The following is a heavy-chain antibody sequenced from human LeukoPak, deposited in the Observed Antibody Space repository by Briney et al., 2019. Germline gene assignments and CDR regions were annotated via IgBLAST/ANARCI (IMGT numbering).Heavy chain of an antibody. D-gene: IGHD6-6*01. J-gene: IGHJ5*02. CDR1: DGSISSSSYY. Sequence: SETLSLTCTVSDGSISSSSYYWGWIHQPPGEGLDWIGIIYYSGSTYYNPSLKSRVTISVDTSKNQFSLKLSSVTAADTAVYYCARGPIAARPGWFDPWGQGALVTVSS. CDR2: IYYSGST. CDR3: ARGPIAARPGWFDP. V-gene: IGHV4-39*07.